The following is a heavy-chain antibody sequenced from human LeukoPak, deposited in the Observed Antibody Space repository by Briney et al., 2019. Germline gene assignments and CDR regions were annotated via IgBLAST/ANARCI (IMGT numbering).Heavy chain of an antibody. V-gene: IGHV4-4*02. CDR1: GESISSSNW. CDR3: ANKVYCSTTSCYPAGY. D-gene: IGHD2-2*01. CDR2: IYHSGTT. J-gene: IGHJ4*02. Sequence: SGTLSLTCAVSGESISSSNWWSWVRQPPGKGLKWIGEIYHSGTTNYNPSLESRVTISLDTSNNQFSLDLNSVTAADTAVYYCANKVYCSTTSCYPAGYWGQGTLVTVSS.